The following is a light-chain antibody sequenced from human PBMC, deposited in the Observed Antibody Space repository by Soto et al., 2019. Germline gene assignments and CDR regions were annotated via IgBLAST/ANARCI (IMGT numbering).Light chain of an antibody. Sequence: QSVLTQPASVSGSPGQSITISCTGTSSDVGGHDYVSWYQQHPSKAPKLIIYEVRNRPSGVSNRFSGSKSGNTASLTISGLQAEDEADYYCSSYSSTTLVFGTGTKVTVL. CDR3: SSYSSTTLV. CDR1: SSDVGGHDY. CDR2: EVR. V-gene: IGLV2-14*01. J-gene: IGLJ1*01.